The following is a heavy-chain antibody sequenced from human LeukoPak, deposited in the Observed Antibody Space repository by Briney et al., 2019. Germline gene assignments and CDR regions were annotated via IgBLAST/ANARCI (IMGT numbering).Heavy chain of an antibody. D-gene: IGHD5-24*01. V-gene: IGHV4-59*11. CDR1: GDSINNLC. Sequence: KPSETLSLTCTVSGDSINNLCWGWIRQPPGKGLEWIDYMHNDGSTNYNPSLTSRVTVSLDTSKTQFSLSLKSVTAADTAMYYCARGRRDGYNLNWYFDLWGRGTLVSVSS. J-gene: IGHJ2*01. CDR2: MHNDGST. CDR3: ARGRRDGYNLNWYFDL.